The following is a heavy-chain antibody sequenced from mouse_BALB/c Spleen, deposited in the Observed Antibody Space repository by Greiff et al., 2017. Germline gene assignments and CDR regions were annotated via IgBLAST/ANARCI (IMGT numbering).Heavy chain of an antibody. V-gene: IGHV1-14*01. J-gene: IGHJ3*01. CDR2: INPYNDGT. CDR3: ARSRGYDWFAY. D-gene: IGHD2-2*01. CDR1: GYTFTSYV. Sequence: EVQLQQSGPELVKPGASVKMSCKASGYTFTSYVMHWVKQKPGQGLEWIGYINPYNDGTKYNEKFKGKATLTSDKSSSTAYMELSSLTSEDSAVYYCARSRGYDWFAYWGQGTLVTVSA.